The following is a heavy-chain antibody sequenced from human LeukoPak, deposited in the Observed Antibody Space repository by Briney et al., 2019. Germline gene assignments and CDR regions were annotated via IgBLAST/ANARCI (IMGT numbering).Heavy chain of an antibody. CDR2: INLSGGST. Sequence: GASVKVSCKASVYTFTSYHMHWVRQAPGQGLEWMGKINLSGGSTTYAQKFQGRVTMTRDTSTSTVYMELSSLRSEDTAVYYCARDYVDDIPMIKDYWGQGTLVTVSS. V-gene: IGHV1-46*01. J-gene: IGHJ4*02. CDR3: ARDYVDDIPMIKDY. CDR1: VYTFTSYH. D-gene: IGHD2-8*01.